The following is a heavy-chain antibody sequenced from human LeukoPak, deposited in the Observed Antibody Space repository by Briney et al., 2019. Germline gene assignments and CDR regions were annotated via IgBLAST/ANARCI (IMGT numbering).Heavy chain of an antibody. V-gene: IGHV1-18*01. CDR2: ISVYNGNT. Sequence: ASVKVSCKASGYTFTNYGISWVRQAPGQGLEWVGWISVYNGNTNYAQKFQGRVTMTTDTSTNTAYMELRSLRSDDTAMYYCARSTLQLWSPYYYMDVWGKGTTVTVSS. D-gene: IGHD5-18*01. CDR1: GYTFTNYG. CDR3: ARSTLQLWSPYYYMDV. J-gene: IGHJ6*03.